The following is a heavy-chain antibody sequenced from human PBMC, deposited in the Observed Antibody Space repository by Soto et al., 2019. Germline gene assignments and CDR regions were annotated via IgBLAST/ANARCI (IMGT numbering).Heavy chain of an antibody. D-gene: IGHD3-10*01. V-gene: IGHV1-46*01. J-gene: IGHJ5*02. CDR2: IDPSGGKT. Sequence: ASVKVSCKASGYTFTRDQIHWVRQAPGQGLEWMGMIDPSGGKTNYAQKFQGRVTMTRDTSTSTVYMALSSLRSEDTAIYFCGRVVRSLLSITDRDTWGQGTLVTVSS. CDR3: GRVVRSLLSITDRDT. CDR1: GYTFTRDQ.